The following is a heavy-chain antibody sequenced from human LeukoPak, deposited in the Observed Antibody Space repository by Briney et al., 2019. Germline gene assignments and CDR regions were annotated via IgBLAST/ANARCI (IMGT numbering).Heavy chain of an antibody. Sequence: GGSLRLSCAASGFTVSNNYMSWVRQAPGKGLEWVSVIYSGGGTYYADSVKGRFTISRDNSKNTLYLQMNSLRAEDTAVYYCAREDDLGAFDIWGQGTMVTVSS. J-gene: IGHJ3*02. D-gene: IGHD1-1*01. CDR3: AREDDLGAFDI. CDR1: GFTVSNNY. CDR2: IYSGGGT. V-gene: IGHV3-66*01.